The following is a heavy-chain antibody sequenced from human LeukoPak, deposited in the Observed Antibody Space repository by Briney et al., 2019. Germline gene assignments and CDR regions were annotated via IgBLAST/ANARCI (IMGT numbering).Heavy chain of an antibody. D-gene: IGHD5-12*01. CDR1: GFSLSGSW. CDR2: ISGSGGST. J-gene: IGHJ4*02. CDR3: AKDRFGRVATIDY. V-gene: IGHV3-23*01. Sequence: GGSLRLSCEASGFSLSGSWMHWVRQAPGKGLEWVSAISGSGGSTYYADSVKGRFTISRDNSKNTLYLQMNSLRAEDTAVYYCAKDRFGRVATIDYWGQGTLVTVSS.